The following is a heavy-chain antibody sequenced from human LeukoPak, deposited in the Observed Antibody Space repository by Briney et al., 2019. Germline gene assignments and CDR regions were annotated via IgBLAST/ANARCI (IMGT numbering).Heavy chain of an antibody. J-gene: IGHJ3*02. D-gene: IGHD5-12*01. CDR1: GGPISSGGYF. CDR2: LYHSGST. CDR3: AKTLRPKSWDDAFDI. Sequence: SQPLSLTRTVSGGPISSGGYFWSWIRQPPGKGLEWFGYLYHSGSTYSNPSLKSRVTISVDRSKNQFSLKLSSVTAAGTAVYYCAKTLRPKSWDDAFDIWGQGTMVTVSS. V-gene: IGHV4-30-2*01.